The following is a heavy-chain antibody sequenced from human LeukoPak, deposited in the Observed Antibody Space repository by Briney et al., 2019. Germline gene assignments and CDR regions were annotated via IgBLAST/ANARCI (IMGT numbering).Heavy chain of an antibody. CDR1: GFTFDDYA. J-gene: IGHJ4*02. CDR2: ISGDGGST. D-gene: IGHD5-12*01. Sequence: PGGFLRLSCAASGFTFDDYAMHWVRQAPGKGLEWVSLISGDGGSTYYADSVKGRFTISRDNSKNSLYLQMNSLRTEDTALYYCAKDMSGYSGYDYWGQGTLVTVSS. V-gene: IGHV3-43*02. CDR3: AKDMSGYSGYDY.